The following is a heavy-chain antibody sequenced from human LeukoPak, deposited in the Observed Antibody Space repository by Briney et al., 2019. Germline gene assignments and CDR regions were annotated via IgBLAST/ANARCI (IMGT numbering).Heavy chain of an antibody. CDR2: IYYSGST. D-gene: IGHD3-3*01. V-gene: IGHV4-59*01. CDR3: ARGDDFWSGYYFYY. CDR1: GGSISSYY. J-gene: IGHJ4*02. Sequence: SETLSLTCTVSGGSISSYYWSWIRQPPGKGLEWIGYIYYSGSTNYNPSLKSRVTISVDTSKNQFSLKLSSVTAADTAVYYCARGDDFWSGYYFYYWGQGTLVTVSS.